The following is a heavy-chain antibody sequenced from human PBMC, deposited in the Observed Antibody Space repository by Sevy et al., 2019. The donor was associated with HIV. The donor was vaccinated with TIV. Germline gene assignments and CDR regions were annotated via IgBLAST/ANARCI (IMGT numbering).Heavy chain of an antibody. CDR3: ATGREYYNDTSGYFDY. CDR1: GYTLTQLS. V-gene: IGHV1-24*01. Sequence: ASVKVSCKVSGYTLTQLSMHWVRQAPGKGLEWMGGFDPEDGKTIYAQKFQGRLTMTEDTSTDTAYMQLSSLRSEDTVVYYCATGREYYNDTSGYFDYWGQGTLVTVSS. D-gene: IGHD3-22*01. CDR2: FDPEDGKT. J-gene: IGHJ4*02.